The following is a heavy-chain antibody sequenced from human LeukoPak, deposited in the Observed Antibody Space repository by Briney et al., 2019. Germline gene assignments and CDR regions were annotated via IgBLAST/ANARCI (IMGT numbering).Heavy chain of an antibody. CDR1: GGSISSYY. V-gene: IGHV4-4*07. Sequence: PSETLSLTCTVSGGSISSYYWSWIRQPAGKGLEWIGRIYISGSGSTNYNPSLKSRVTMSVDTSKNQFSLKLSSATAADTAVYYCASYGSYRNPVNDYWGQGTLVTVSS. CDR2: IYISGSGST. CDR3: ASYGSYRNPVNDY. J-gene: IGHJ4*02. D-gene: IGHD1-26*01.